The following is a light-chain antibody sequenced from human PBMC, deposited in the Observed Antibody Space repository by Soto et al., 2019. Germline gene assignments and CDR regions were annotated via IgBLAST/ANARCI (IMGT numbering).Light chain of an antibody. CDR2: GAS. CDR1: QNIRTN. CDR3: QYYGRSPRT. J-gene: IGKJ1*01. Sequence: IVMTQSPATLSVSPGERATFSCRASQNIRTNLAWYQQKPGQVPRLLIYGASSRATGIPDRFSGSGSGTDFTLTISRLEPEDFAVYYCQYYGRSPRTFGQGTKVDI. V-gene: IGKV3-20*01.